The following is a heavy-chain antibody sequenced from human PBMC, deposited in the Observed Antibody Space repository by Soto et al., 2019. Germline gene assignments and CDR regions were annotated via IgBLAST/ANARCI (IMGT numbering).Heavy chain of an antibody. D-gene: IGHD1-1*01. CDR1: GYTFTSFD. J-gene: IGHJ5*02. V-gene: IGHV1-8*01. CDR2: MNPNSGNT. CDR3: ARSGQVGTWFDP. Sequence: QVQLVQSGAEVKKPGASVKVSCKASGYTFTSFDINWVRRATGQGFEWMGWMNPNSGNTGYAQKFQGRVTMTRNTSISTAYMELSSLRSEDTAVYYGARSGQVGTWFDPWGQGTLVTVSS.